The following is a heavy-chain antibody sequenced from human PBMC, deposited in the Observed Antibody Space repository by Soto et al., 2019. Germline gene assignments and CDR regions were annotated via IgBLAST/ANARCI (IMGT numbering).Heavy chain of an antibody. CDR2: IYYSGST. CDR1: GGSISSGGYY. Sequence: PSETLSLTCTVSGGSISSGGYYWSWIRQHPGKGLEWIGYIYYSGSTYYNPSLKSRVTISVDTSKNQFSLKLSSVTAADTAVYYCARAKTRDYGDYFYYFDYWGQGTLVTVSS. V-gene: IGHV4-31*03. J-gene: IGHJ4*02. CDR3: ARAKTRDYGDYFYYFDY. D-gene: IGHD4-17*01.